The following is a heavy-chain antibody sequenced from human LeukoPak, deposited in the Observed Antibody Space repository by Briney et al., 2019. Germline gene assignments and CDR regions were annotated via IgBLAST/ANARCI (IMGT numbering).Heavy chain of an antibody. Sequence: LRLSCAASGLTFSSYSMNWVRQAPGKGLEWIGYIYHSGSTYYNPSLKSRVTISVDRSKNQFSLKLSSVTAADTAVYYCARDYYDSSGYYLPPLVYYWGQGTLVTVSS. J-gene: IGHJ4*02. V-gene: IGHV4-30-2*01. CDR3: ARDYYDSSGYYLPPLVYY. D-gene: IGHD3-22*01. CDR1: GLTFSSYS. CDR2: IYHSGST.